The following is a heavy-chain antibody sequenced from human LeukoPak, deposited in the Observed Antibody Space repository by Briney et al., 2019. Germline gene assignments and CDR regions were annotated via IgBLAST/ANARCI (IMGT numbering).Heavy chain of an antibody. CDR3: ARARPIAAAGNWFDP. D-gene: IGHD6-13*01. CDR1: GYTFTGYY. V-gene: IGHV1-46*01. Sequence: ASVKVSCRASGYTFTGYYMHWVRQAPGQGLEWMGIINPSGGSTSYAQKFQGRVTMTRDTSTSTVYMELSSLRSEDTAVYYCARARPIAAAGNWFDPWGQGTLVTVSS. J-gene: IGHJ5*02. CDR2: INPSGGST.